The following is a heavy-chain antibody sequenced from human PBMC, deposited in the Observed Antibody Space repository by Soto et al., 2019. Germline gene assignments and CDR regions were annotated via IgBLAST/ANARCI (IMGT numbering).Heavy chain of an antibody. V-gene: IGHV4-39*01. D-gene: IGHD6-19*01. CDR3: ARISPLITVAGTTLNWFDP. CDR2: IYYSGST. J-gene: IGHJ5*02. CDR1: GGSISSSNYY. Sequence: QLQLQESGPGLVKPSETLSLTCTVSGGSISSSNYYWGWIRQPPGEGLEWIGSIYYSGSTYYNPSLKSRVTISVDTSKNQFYLKLSSVTAADTAVYYCARISPLITVAGTTLNWFDPWGQGTLVTVSS.